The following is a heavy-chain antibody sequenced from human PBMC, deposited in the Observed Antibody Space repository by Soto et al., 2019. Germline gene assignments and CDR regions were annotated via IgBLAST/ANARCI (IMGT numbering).Heavy chain of an antibody. CDR1: EYTFTGYY. V-gene: IGHV1-2*04. CDR2: INPNSGGT. CDR3: ARGQYCSSTRCSALYYYGMDV. J-gene: IGHJ6*02. Sequence: ASVKVSCKASEYTFTGYYMHWVRQAPGQGLEWMGWINPNSGGTNYAQKFQGWVTMTRDTSISTAYMELSRLRSDDTAVYYCARGQYCSSTRCSALYYYGMDVWGQGTTVTVSS. D-gene: IGHD2-2*01.